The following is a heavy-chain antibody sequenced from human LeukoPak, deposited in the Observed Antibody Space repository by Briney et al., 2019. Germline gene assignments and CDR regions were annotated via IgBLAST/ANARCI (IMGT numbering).Heavy chain of an antibody. D-gene: IGHD1-26*01. J-gene: IGHJ3*02. V-gene: IGHV1-46*01. CDR3: ARVGGIGGAHYVFDI. CDR1: GYTFPSYY. Sequence: ASVKVSCKASGYTFPSYYMHWVRQAPGQGLEWMGIINPSGGSTSYAQKFQGRVTMTRDTSTSTVYMELSSLRSEDTAVYHCARVGGIGGAHYVFDIWGQGTMVTVSS. CDR2: INPSGGST.